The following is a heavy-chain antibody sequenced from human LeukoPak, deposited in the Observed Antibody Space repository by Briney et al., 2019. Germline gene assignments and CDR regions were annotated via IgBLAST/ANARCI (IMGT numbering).Heavy chain of an antibody. V-gene: IGHV3-23*01. CDR3: ARAPREGATKGSPAFDY. J-gene: IGHJ4*02. D-gene: IGHD1-26*01. CDR2: ITGSGANT. CDR1: GVTFSNHA. Sequence: GGSLRLSCAASGVTFSNHAMSWVRQAPGKGLEWVSGITGSGANTYYAESVKGRFTISRDNSKNTLYLQMNSLRAEDTAVYYCARAPREGATKGSPAFDYWGQGTLVTVSS.